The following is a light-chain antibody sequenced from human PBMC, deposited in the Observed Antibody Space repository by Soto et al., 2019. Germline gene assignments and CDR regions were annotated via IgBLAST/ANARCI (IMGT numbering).Light chain of an antibody. CDR3: QHFGGTTFT. CDR1: QSVSSSY. V-gene: IGKV3-20*01. CDR2: GAS. Sequence: EIVLTQSPGTLSLSPGEEATLSCRASQSVSSSYIAWYQQRPGQTPSLLIYGASTRATGIPDRFSGSGSGTHFTLTISRLEPGDFEVYYCQHFGGTTFTLAQGTRLEIK. J-gene: IGKJ5*01.